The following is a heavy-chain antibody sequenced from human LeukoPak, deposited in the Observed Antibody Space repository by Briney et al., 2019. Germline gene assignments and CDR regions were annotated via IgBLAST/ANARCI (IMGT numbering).Heavy chain of an antibody. CDR3: AKGDGSLFDP. V-gene: IGHV3-23*01. CDR2: ISGSGGST. CDR1: GFTFSSHA. D-gene: IGHD2-15*01. J-gene: IGHJ5*02. Sequence: GRSLRLSCAASGFTFSSHAMSWVRQAPGEGLEWVSAISGSGGSTYYADSVKGRFTISRDNSKNTLYLQMNSLRAEDTAVYYCAKGDGSLFDPWGQGTLVTVSS.